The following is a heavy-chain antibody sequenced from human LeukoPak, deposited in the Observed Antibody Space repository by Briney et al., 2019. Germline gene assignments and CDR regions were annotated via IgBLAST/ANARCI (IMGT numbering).Heavy chain of an antibody. CDR2: ISYDGSNK. CDR1: GFPFSSFG. D-gene: IGHD6-13*01. Sequence: GGPLTLSCAASGFPFSSFGMHCLRHAPGKGVEWGALISYDGSNKYYVDSVKGRFTISRDNSKSTLYLQMSSLRAEDTAVYYCAKGGRSSWHNDCCGQGALVTVSS. V-gene: IGHV3-30*18. J-gene: IGHJ4*02. CDR3: AKGGRSSWHNDC.